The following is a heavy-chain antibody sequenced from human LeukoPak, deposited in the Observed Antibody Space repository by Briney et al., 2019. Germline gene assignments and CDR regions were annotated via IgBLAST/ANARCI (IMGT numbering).Heavy chain of an antibody. CDR1: SGSFSGYY. V-gene: IGHV4-34*01. CDR3: AASGYRRYYFDY. Sequence: PSETLSLTCAVYSGSFSGYYWSWIRQPPGKGLEWIGEINHSGSTNYNPSLKSRVTISVDTSKNQFSLKLSSVTAADTAVYYCAASGYRRYYFDYWGQGTLVTVSS. J-gene: IGHJ4*02. D-gene: IGHD6-13*01. CDR2: INHSGST.